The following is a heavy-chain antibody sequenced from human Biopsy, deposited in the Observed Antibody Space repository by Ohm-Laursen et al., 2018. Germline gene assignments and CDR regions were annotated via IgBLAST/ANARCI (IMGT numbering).Heavy chain of an antibody. J-gene: IGHJ4*02. V-gene: IGHV3-30*18. Sequence: SLRLSCSASGFTFSDYAMHWVRQAPGKGLEWVAIITHDGSKIYYADSVEGRFTISRDQFKSTVYLQLNSPRTEDTAIYYCTKERRGWYSERWGQGTLVTVSS. CDR1: GFTFSDYA. CDR2: ITHDGSKI. D-gene: IGHD6-19*01. CDR3: TKERRGWYSER.